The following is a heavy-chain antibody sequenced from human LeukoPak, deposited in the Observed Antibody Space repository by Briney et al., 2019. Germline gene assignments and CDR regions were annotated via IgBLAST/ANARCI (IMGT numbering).Heavy chain of an antibody. V-gene: IGHV5-51*01. CDR2: INPGDSDT. J-gene: IGHJ6*03. Sequence: GESLKISCKGSGYSFTSYWIGWVRQMPGKGLEWMGIINPGDSDTRYSPSFQGQVTISADKSISTAYLQWSSLKASDTAMYYCATAAGNYYYYMDVWGKGTTVTVSS. CDR3: ATAAGNYYYYMDV. CDR1: GYSFTSYW. D-gene: IGHD6-25*01.